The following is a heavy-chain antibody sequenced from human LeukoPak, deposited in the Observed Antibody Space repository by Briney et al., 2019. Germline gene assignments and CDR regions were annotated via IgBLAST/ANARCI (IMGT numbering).Heavy chain of an antibody. Sequence: SETLSLACTVSGCSVSSSGYYWGWIRQPPGKGREWSGGIFHSGSTYYNPSLKSRFTISVDTSNNQCSLQMNSVTATDTAVYFCARHRGSSRGGSGYSPGQFDYWGQGTLVTVSS. D-gene: IGHD3-22*01. V-gene: IGHV4-39*01. J-gene: IGHJ4*02. CDR3: ARHRGSSRGGSGYSPGQFDY. CDR2: IFHSGST. CDR1: GCSVSSSGYY.